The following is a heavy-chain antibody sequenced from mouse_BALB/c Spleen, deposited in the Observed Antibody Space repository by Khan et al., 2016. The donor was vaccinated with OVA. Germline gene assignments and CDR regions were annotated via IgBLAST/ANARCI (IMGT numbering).Heavy chain of an antibody. CDR2: IWGDGAT. CDR1: GFSLTYYG. V-gene: IGHV2-3*01. J-gene: IGHJ4*01. Sequence: QVQLKESGLGLVAPSQSLSITCTVSGFSLTYYGVNWVRQPPGKGLEWLGVIWGDGATNHHSGLKSRLSITKDTSKSQVFVKMHSLQTDDTATYYCARFTTATGNYYVMDYWGQGTSVTVSS. D-gene: IGHD1-2*01. CDR3: ARFTTATGNYYVMDY.